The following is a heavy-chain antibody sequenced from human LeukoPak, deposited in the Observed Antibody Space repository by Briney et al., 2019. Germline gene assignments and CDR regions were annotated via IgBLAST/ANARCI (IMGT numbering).Heavy chain of an antibody. D-gene: IGHD6-19*01. J-gene: IGHJ4*02. Sequence: ASVKVSCKAAGYTFTSFYMHWVRQAPGQGLEWLGIINPSGGTSTYAQQFQGRVTMTRDTSTSTVYMELSSRRSEDAAVYYCAIARSQWLLDYWGQGTLVTVSS. CDR3: AIARSQWLLDY. V-gene: IGHV1-46*01. CDR2: INPSGGTS. CDR1: GYTFTSFY.